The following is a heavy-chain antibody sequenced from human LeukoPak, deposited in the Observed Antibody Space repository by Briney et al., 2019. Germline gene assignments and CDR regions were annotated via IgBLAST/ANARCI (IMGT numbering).Heavy chain of an antibody. Sequence: ASVKVSCKASGGTFSSYAISWVRQAPGQGLEWMGGIIPIFGIANYAQKFQGRVTITADESTSTAYMELSSLRSEDTAVYYCARDGAKKYDFWSGPFDYWGQGTLVTVSS. CDR1: GGTFSSYA. V-gene: IGHV1-69*13. CDR2: IIPIFGIA. D-gene: IGHD3-3*01. J-gene: IGHJ4*02. CDR3: ARDGAKKYDFWSGPFDY.